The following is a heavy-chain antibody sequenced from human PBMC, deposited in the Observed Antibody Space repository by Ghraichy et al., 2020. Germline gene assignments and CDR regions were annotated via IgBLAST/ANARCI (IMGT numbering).Heavy chain of an antibody. J-gene: IGHJ4*02. Sequence: GGSLRLSCAASGFTFSSYAMSWVRQAPGKGLEWVSAISGSGGSTYYADSVKGRFTISRDNSKNTLYLQMNSLRAEDTAVYYCAKVPYGDYMDEGYFDYWGQGTLVTVSS. V-gene: IGHV3-23*01. D-gene: IGHD4-17*01. CDR3: AKVPYGDYMDEGYFDY. CDR1: GFTFSSYA. CDR2: ISGSGGST.